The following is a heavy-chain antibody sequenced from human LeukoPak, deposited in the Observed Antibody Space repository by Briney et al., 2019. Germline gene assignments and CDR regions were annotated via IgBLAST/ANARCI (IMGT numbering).Heavy chain of an antibody. V-gene: IGHV3-9*01. CDR1: GFTFDDYA. CDR2: ISWNSGSI. CDR3: AKDRRYDFWSGNWFDP. Sequence: GRSLRLSCAASGFTFDDYAMHWVRQAPGKGLEWVSGISWNSGSIGYADSVKGRFTISRDNAKNSLYLQKNSLRAEDTALYYCAKDRRYDFWSGNWFDPWGQGTLVTVSS. D-gene: IGHD3-3*01. J-gene: IGHJ5*02.